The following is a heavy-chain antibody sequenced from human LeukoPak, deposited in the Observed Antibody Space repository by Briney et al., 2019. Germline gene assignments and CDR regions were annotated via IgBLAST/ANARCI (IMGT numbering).Heavy chain of an antibody. V-gene: IGHV3-33*01. CDR3: ARELLWRALLHYGMDV. D-gene: IGHD2-21*01. CDR1: GFTFSSYG. Sequence: GSLRLSCAASGFTFSSYGMHWVRQAPGKGLEWVAVIWYDGSNKYYADSVKGRFTISRDNSKNTLYLQMNSLRAEDTAVYYCARELLWRALLHYGMDVWGQGTTVTVSS. J-gene: IGHJ6*02. CDR2: IWYDGSNK.